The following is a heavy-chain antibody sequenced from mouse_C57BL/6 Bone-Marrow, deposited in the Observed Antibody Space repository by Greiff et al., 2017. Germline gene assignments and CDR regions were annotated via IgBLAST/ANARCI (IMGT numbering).Heavy chain of an antibody. CDR3: ARDGDYDFAY. Sequence: EVMLVESGGGLVKLGGSLKLSCAASGFTFSSYAMSWVRQTPEKRLEWVATISDGGSYTYYPDNVKGRFTISRDNAKNNLYLQMSHLKSEDTAMYYCARDGDYDFAYWGQGTLVTVSA. D-gene: IGHD2-4*01. CDR2: ISDGGSYT. J-gene: IGHJ3*01. V-gene: IGHV5-4*01. CDR1: GFTFSSYA.